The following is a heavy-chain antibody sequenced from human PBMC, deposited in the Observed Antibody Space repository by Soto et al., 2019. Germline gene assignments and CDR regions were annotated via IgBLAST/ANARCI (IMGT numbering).Heavy chain of an antibody. V-gene: IGHV1-8*01. CDR2: MNPNSGNT. CDR1: GYTFTSYD. Sequence: ASVKVSCKASGYTFTSYDINCVRQATGQGLEWMGWMNPNSGNTGYAQKFQGRVTMTRNTSISTAYMELSSLRSEDTAVYYCARGDYYDSSGYGYGMDVWGQGTTVTVSS. CDR3: ARGDYYDSSGYGYGMDV. J-gene: IGHJ6*02. D-gene: IGHD3-22*01.